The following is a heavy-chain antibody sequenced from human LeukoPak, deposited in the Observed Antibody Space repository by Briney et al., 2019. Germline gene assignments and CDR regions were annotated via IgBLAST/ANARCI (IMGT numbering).Heavy chain of an antibody. CDR2: IYSGGST. J-gene: IGHJ6*02. D-gene: IGHD6-19*01. CDR1: GLTVSSNY. CDR3: ARGMDSSGWIDYYYYGMDV. Sequence: PGGSLRLSCAASGLTVSSNYMSWVRQAPGKGLGWVSVIYSGGSTYYADSVKGRFTISRDNSKNTLYLQMNSLRAEDTAVYYCARGMDSSGWIDYYYYGMDVWGQGTTVTVSS. V-gene: IGHV3-53*01.